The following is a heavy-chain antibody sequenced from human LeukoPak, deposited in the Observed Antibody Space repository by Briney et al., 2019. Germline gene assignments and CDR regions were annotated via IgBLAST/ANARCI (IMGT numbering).Heavy chain of an antibody. D-gene: IGHD6-6*01. CDR1: GGSISSAGSYY. CDR3: ARPPEAARPPAFDI. CDR2: MSHSGST. V-gene: IGHV4-39*01. J-gene: IGHJ3*02. Sequence: SETLSLTCTLSGGSISSAGSYYWGWIRQPPGKGPEWIGSMSHSGSTYFNPSLESRVTISVDTSKNQFSLKLSSVTAADTAVYYCARPPEAARPPAFDIWGQGTMVTVSS.